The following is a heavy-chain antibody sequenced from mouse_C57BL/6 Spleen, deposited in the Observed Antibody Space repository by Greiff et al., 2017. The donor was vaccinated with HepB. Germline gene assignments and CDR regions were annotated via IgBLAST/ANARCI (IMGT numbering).Heavy chain of an antibody. CDR2: ISSGGDYI. CDR1: GFTFSSYA. D-gene: IGHD2-3*01. Sequence: EVKLMESGEGLVKPGGSLKLSCAASGFTFSSYAMSWVRQTPEKRLEWVAYISSGGDYIYYADTVKGRFTISSDNARNTLYLQMSSLKSEDTAMYYCTSLYDGYFSYYAMDYWGQGTSVTVSS. J-gene: IGHJ4*01. CDR3: TSLYDGYFSYYAMDY. V-gene: IGHV5-9-1*02.